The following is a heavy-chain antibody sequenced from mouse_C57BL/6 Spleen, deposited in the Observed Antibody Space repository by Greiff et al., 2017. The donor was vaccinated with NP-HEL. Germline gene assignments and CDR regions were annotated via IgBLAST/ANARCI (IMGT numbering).Heavy chain of an antibody. CDR3: AIRYSLGYFDV. V-gene: IGHV1-74*01. Sequence: VQLQQPGAELVKPGASVKVSCKASGYTFTSSWMHWVKQRPGQGLEWIGRIHPSDSDTNYNQKFKGKATLTVDKSSSTAYMPLSSLTSEDSAVYYCAIRYSLGYFDVWGTGTTVTVSS. CDR1: GYTFTSSW. D-gene: IGHD2-14*01. CDR2: IHPSDSDT. J-gene: IGHJ1*03.